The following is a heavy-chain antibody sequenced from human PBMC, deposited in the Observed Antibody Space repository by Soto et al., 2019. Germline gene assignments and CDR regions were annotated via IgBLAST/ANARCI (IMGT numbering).Heavy chain of an antibody. D-gene: IGHD1-26*01. CDR3: ARGVSAGVDY. CDR2: MEPSTGRT. CDR1: GYSFTSLA. Sequence: QVQLVQSGAEVREPGASVKVSCKASGYSFTSLAINWVRQTAGQGLEWMGWMEPSTGRTGYAQKFQGRVTMPRDTSLNTAYRALTTLTSDDTAFYYCARGVSAGVDYWGQGTLVIVSS. V-gene: IGHV1-8*01. J-gene: IGHJ4*02.